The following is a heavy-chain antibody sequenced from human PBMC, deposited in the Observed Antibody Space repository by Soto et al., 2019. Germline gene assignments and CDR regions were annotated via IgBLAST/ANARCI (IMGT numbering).Heavy chain of an antibody. J-gene: IGHJ6*04. CDR2: ISHDGTKT. Sequence: GGSLRLSCEASGFNFGAYGMHWVRQAPGKGLEWVAVISHDGTKTYYSDSVKGRFTVSRDNSKNMLYVQMVSLRPDDTAVYSCAKDRRDGYNTCSRCYGVDVGGEGTTVTVYS. V-gene: IGHV3-30*18. CDR3: AKDRRDGYNTCSRCYGVDV. CDR1: GFNFGAYG. D-gene: IGHD5-18*01.